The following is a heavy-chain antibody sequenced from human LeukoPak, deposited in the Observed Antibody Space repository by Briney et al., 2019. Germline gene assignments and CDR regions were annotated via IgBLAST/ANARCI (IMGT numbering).Heavy chain of an antibody. CDR2: IRSKAYGGTT. J-gene: IGHJ5*02. CDR1: GFTFSSYA. Sequence: RAGGSLRPSCAASGFTFSSYAMSWVRQAPGKGLEWVGFIRSKAYGGTTEYAASVKGRFTISRDDSKSIAYLQMNSLKTEDTAVYYCTRSGNLDPWGQGTLVTVSS. CDR3: TRSGNLDP. D-gene: IGHD1-26*01. V-gene: IGHV3-49*04.